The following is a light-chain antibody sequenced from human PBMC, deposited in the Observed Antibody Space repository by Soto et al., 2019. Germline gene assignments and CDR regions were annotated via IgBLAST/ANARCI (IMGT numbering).Light chain of an antibody. CDR3: QQYDKWPLT. CDR2: GAS. V-gene: IGKV3-15*01. J-gene: IGKJ4*01. Sequence: EIVMTQSPATLSLSPGERATLSCRASQSVSNKLAWYQQKVGQAPRLLIYGASTRAAGIPARFSGSGSGTEFTLTISSLQSEDFEVYYCQQYDKWPLTFGGGAKVEIK. CDR1: QSVSNK.